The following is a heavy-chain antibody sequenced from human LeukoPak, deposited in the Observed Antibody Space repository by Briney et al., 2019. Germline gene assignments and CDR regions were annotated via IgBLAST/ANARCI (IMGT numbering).Heavy chain of an antibody. CDR2: ISSSGSTT. CDR1: GFTFSDYY. V-gene: IGHV3-11*01. Sequence: GGSLRPSCAASGFTFSDYYMSWIRQAPGKGLEWVSYISSSGSTTYYADSVKGRFTISRDNAKNSLYLQMNSLRAEDTAVYYCARGSIAAAGTRFDYWGQGTLVTVST. J-gene: IGHJ4*02. CDR3: ARGSIAAAGTRFDY. D-gene: IGHD6-13*01.